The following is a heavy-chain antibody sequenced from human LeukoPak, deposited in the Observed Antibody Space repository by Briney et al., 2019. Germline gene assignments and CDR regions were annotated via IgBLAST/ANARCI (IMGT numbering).Heavy chain of an antibody. CDR3: LRDLNY. CDR2: IKSDGGT. D-gene: IGHD3-9*01. V-gene: IGHV3-74*01. CDR1: GLTFTPYL. Sequence: GGPWRLSCAASGLTFTPYLMNWVGQAPGKGLVWVSRIKSDGGTSYADSVKGRFTISRDNAKNTLYLQMNSLGTEDTAVYYCLRDLNYWGQGILVTVSS. J-gene: IGHJ4*02.